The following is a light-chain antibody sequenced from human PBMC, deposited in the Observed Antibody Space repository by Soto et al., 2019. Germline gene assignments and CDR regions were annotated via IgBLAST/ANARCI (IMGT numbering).Light chain of an antibody. CDR2: GAS. CDR1: QRVSSGY. J-gene: IGKJ1*01. CDR3: QQYGSSHRT. V-gene: IGKV3-20*01. Sequence: EIVLTQSPGTLSLSPGERATLSCRASQRVSSGYLAWYQQKPGQAPRLLIYGASSRATGIPDRFSGSRSGTEFTLTISRLEPEDFAVYYCQQYGSSHRTFGQGTKVEIK.